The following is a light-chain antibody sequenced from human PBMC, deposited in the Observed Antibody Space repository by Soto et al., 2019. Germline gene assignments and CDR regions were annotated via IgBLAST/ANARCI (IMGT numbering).Light chain of an antibody. J-gene: IGKJ1*01. CDR3: MQALQTPPT. CDR2: LGS. Sequence: DAVMTQSPLCLPVSLGQPASISCRSSQILLHSNGYNYLDWYLQKPGQSPQLLIYLGSSRASGVPDRFSGGGSGTDFTLKISRVEAEDVGIYYCMQALQTPPTFGQGTKVDIK. CDR1: QILLHSNGYNY. V-gene: IGKV2-28*01.